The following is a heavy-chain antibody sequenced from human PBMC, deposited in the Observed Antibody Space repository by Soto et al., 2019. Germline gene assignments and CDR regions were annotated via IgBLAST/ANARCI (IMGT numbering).Heavy chain of an antibody. D-gene: IGHD3-3*01. CDR2: ISWSADGT. J-gene: IGHJ3*01. CDR1: GFTFGSYA. CDR3: AKDTVGGYSFWSGYYSDGLDV. Sequence: EVKLLESGGGLAQPGGSLRLSCVGSGFTFGSYAISWVRQAPGERLQWIAAISWSADGTDYAHSVRGRFTISRDSAKKTVHLQMDSLRVEDTAVYFCAKDTVGGYSFWSGYYSDGLDVWGQGTLVTVS. V-gene: IGHV3-23*01.